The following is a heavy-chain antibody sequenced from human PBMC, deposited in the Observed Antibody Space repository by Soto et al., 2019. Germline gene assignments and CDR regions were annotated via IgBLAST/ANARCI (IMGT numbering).Heavy chain of an antibody. CDR1: GDSINNFY. Sequence: QVQLQESGPGLVKPSETLSLICTVSGDSINNFYWSWIRQSPGKGLEWIAYIYANGNTNHNPSLKRRVGISMDTSKSQFSLNLTSVTAADTAVYFCARGRSNGAFDSWGQGALVTVSS. D-gene: IGHD1-26*01. J-gene: IGHJ4*02. CDR2: IYANGNT. V-gene: IGHV4-4*09. CDR3: ARGRSNGAFDS.